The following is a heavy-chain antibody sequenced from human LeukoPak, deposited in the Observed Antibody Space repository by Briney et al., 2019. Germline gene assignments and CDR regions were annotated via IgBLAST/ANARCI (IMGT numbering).Heavy chain of an antibody. D-gene: IGHD7-27*01. CDR2: IYYSGST. CDR1: GGSISSYY. CDR3: ARLGDYYYYMDV. Sequence: SETLSLTCTLSGGSISSYYWSWIRQPPGKGLEWIGYIYYSGSTNYNPSLKSRVTISVDTSKNQFSLKLSSVTAADTAVYYCARLGDYYYYMDVWGKGTTVTVSS. V-gene: IGHV4-59*01. J-gene: IGHJ6*03.